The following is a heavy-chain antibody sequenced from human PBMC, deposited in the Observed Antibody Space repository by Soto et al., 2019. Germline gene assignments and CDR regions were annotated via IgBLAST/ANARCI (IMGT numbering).Heavy chain of an antibody. Sequence: GGSLRLSCAASGFTFSSYWMSWVRQAPGKGLEWVANIKQDGSEKYYVDSVKGRFTISRDNAKNSLYLQMNSLRAEDTAVYYCARVSSGWLQLFFDYWGQGTLVTVSS. CDR3: ARVSSGWLQLFFDY. V-gene: IGHV3-7*03. CDR1: GFTFSSYW. D-gene: IGHD5-12*01. J-gene: IGHJ4*02. CDR2: IKQDGSEK.